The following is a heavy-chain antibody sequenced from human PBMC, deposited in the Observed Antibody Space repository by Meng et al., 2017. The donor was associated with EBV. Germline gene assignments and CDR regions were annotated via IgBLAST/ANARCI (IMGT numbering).Heavy chain of an antibody. CDR3: VRAEVGVVLAPGDY. Sequence: AESVGGVVHVGGHLRLFRGSSCCTFSDIARHSVRQAPSKGSASVAVISCDGSNNSYADSRKGRFTINRDNSQKTLHLQMNSLRAEDTAVYYCVRAEVGVVLAPGDYWCQGTLVTVSS. J-gene: IGHJ4*02. V-gene: IGHV3-30-3*01. CDR1: CCTFSDIA. D-gene: IGHD3-3*01. CDR2: ISCDGSNN.